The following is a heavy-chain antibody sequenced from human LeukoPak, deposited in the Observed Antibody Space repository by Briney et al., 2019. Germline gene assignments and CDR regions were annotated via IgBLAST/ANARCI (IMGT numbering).Heavy chain of an antibody. CDR3: ARDQKSTSCYDY. Sequence: PSETLSLTCTVSGGSMSNYYWSWIRQSPGKGLEWIGCIHYSGSTNYNPSLKSRVTISVDTSKNQFSLKLSSVTAADTAVYFCARDQKSTSCYDYWGPGTLVTVSS. D-gene: IGHD2-2*01. J-gene: IGHJ4*02. CDR1: GGSMSNYY. V-gene: IGHV4-59*01. CDR2: IHYSGST.